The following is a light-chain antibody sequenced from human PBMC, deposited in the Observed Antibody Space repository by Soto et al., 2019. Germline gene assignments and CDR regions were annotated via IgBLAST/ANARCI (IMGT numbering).Light chain of an antibody. CDR2: EAS. Sequence: DIQMTQSPSTLSASVGDRVTITCRASQSVRNWLAWYQQKPGKAPKLLIFEASSFEVGVPSRFSCSGSATEFTLTIRTLQADAFATHNCKQYHRLMYTLGQVTKLETK. J-gene: IGKJ2*01. CDR1: QSVRNW. CDR3: KQYHRLMYT. V-gene: IGKV1-5*01.